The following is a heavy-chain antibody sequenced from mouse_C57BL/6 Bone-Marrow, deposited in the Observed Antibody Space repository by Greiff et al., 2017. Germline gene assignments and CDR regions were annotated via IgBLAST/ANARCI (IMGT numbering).Heavy chain of an antibody. V-gene: IGHV3-8*01. J-gene: IGHJ1*03. CDR3: ARGGTTVPSYWYFDV. CDR1: GYSITSDY. Sequence: EVQLQESGPGLAKPSQTLSLTCSVTGYSITSDYWNWIRKFPGNKLEYMGYISYSGSTYYNPSLKSRISITRDTSKDQYYLQLHSVTTEDTATYYCARGGTTVPSYWYFDVWGTGTTVTVSA. CDR2: ISYSGST. D-gene: IGHD1-1*01.